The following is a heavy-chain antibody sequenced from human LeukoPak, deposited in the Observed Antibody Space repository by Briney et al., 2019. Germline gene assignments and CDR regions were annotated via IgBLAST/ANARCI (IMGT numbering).Heavy chain of an antibody. D-gene: IGHD4-17*01. CDR3: ARDRDGDYSFDY. V-gene: IGHV3-30*04. Sequence: GGSLRLSCAASGFTFSSYAMHWVRPAPGKGLEWVAVISYDGSNKYYADSVKGRFTISRDNSKNTLYLQMNSLRAEDTAVYYCARDRDGDYSFDYWGQGTLVTVSS. J-gene: IGHJ4*02. CDR2: ISYDGSNK. CDR1: GFTFSSYA.